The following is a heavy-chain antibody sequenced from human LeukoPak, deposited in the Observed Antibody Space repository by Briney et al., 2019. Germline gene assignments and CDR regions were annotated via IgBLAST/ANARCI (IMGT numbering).Heavy chain of an antibody. Sequence: SETLSLTCTVSGGSISSGSYYWNWIRQPAGKGLEWIGRIYTSGSTDYNPSLKSRVTISVDTSKNQFSLKLSSVTAADTAVYYCAIDVLPHGWFDPWGQGALVTVSS. CDR1: GGSISSGSYY. CDR3: AIDVLPHGWFDP. CDR2: IYTSGST. D-gene: IGHD2/OR15-2a*01. V-gene: IGHV4-61*02. J-gene: IGHJ5*02.